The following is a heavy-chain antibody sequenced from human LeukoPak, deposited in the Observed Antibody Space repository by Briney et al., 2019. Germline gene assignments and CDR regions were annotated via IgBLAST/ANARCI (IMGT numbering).Heavy chain of an antibody. V-gene: IGHV3-23*01. Sequence: GGSLRLSCAASGFTFSNYVMTWVRQAPGKGLEWVSVISDSGDTTYYADSVKGRFTISRDNAKNSLYLQMNSLRAEDTALYYCAKDIAGEYSSSWEYGGAFDIWGQGTMVTVSS. CDR1: GFTFSNYV. J-gene: IGHJ3*02. D-gene: IGHD6-13*01. CDR3: AKDIAGEYSSSWEYGGAFDI. CDR2: ISDSGDTT.